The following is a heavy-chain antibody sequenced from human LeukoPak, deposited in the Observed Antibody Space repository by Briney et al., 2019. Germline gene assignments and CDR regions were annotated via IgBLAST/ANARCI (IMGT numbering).Heavy chain of an antibody. CDR1: GGTFSSYA. D-gene: IGHD2-21*02. CDR3: AREGPENDAYCGGDCYSSLRYYYGMDV. Sequence: PVKVSCTASGGTFSSYAISWVRQAPGQGLEWMGGIIPIFGTANYAQKFQGRVTITADESTSRQDSELSSLRSEDTAVYYCAREGPENDAYCGGDCYSSLRYYYGMDVWGQGTTVTLSS. V-gene: IGHV1-69*13. CDR2: IIPIFGTA. J-gene: IGHJ6*02.